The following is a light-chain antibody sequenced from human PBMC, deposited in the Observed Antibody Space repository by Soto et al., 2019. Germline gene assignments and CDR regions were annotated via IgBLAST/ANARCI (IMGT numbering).Light chain of an antibody. V-gene: IGKV1-5*03. CDR2: KAS. Sequence: DIQMTQSPSTLSGSEGDRVTITCRASQTISSWLAWYQQKPGKAPKLLIYKASTLESGVPSRFNGSGSGTEFTLTISSLQPADFATYYCQQYNSYWTFGPGTKVDIK. CDR1: QTISSW. J-gene: IGKJ1*01. CDR3: QQYNSYWT.